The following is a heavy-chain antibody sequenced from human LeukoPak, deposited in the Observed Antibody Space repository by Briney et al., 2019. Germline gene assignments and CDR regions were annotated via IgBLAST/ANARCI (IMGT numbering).Heavy chain of an antibody. J-gene: IGHJ6*03. D-gene: IGHD6-13*01. V-gene: IGHV4-61*08. CDR1: GGSISSSGYY. CDR2: IYYSGST. CDR3: ARAIAAAGGDYYYYMDV. Sequence: SETLSLTCTVSGGSISSSGYYWGWIRQPPGKGLEWIGYIYYSGSTNYNPSLKSRVTISVDTSKNQFSLKLSSVTAADTAVYYCARAIAAAGGDYYYYMDVWGKGTTVTISS.